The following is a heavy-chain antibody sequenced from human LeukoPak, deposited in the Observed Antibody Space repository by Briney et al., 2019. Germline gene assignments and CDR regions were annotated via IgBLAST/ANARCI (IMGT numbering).Heavy chain of an antibody. CDR3: ARPSQYGSGTDYYFDS. CDR1: GFMFSGSP. J-gene: IGHJ4*02. CDR2: IRTKANNYAT. Sequence: GGSLKLSCAASGFMFSGSPMHWVRQASGKGLEWVGHIRTKANNYATIYAASVKGRFTISRDDSKNTAYLQMNSLKTEDTAVYYCARPSQYGSGTDYYFDSWGQGTLVTVSS. V-gene: IGHV3-73*01. D-gene: IGHD3-10*01.